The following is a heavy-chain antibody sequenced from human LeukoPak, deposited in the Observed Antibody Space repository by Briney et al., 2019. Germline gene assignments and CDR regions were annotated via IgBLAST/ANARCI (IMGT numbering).Heavy chain of an antibody. V-gene: IGHV3-23*01. J-gene: IGHJ4*02. CDR1: GFTFSNYA. CDR3: ARVGSGRYDY. CDR2: IGGSGISA. Sequence: GGSLRLSCAASGFTFSNYAMGWVRQAPGKGLEWVSAIGGSGISALYADSVTGRFTISRDNSRNTLYLHMNSLRADDTAVYFCARVGSGRYDYWGQGTLVTVSS. D-gene: IGHD1-26*01.